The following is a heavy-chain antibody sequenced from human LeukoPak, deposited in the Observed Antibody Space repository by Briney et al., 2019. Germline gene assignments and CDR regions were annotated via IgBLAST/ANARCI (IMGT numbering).Heavy chain of an antibody. D-gene: IGHD2-21*02. CDR3: AKVPPPPSLHVVVVTAINEGSY. J-gene: IGHJ4*02. V-gene: IGHV3-30*02. CDR2: IRYDGSNK. Sequence: PGGSLRLSCAASGFTFSTYGIHWVRQAPGKGLEWVAFIRYDGSNKYYADSVKGRFTISRDNSKNTLYLQMNSLRAEDTAVYYCAKVPPPPSLHVVVVTAINEGSYWGQGTLVTVSS. CDR1: GFTFSTYG.